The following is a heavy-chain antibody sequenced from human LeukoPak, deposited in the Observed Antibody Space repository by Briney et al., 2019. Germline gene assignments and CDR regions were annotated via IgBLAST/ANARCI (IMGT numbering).Heavy chain of an antibody. CDR2: IGIDSGRT. CDR3: ARDHRYAFDN. J-gene: IGHJ4*02. Sequence: PGGSLRLSCAASGFPFSDYSMNWVRQAPGKGLEWISYIGIDSGRTKYADSVKGRFTISGDKARNSLYLQMNSLRVEDTAVYFCARDHRYAFDNWGQGTPVTVSS. V-gene: IGHV3-48*01. D-gene: IGHD1-1*01. CDR1: GFPFSDYS.